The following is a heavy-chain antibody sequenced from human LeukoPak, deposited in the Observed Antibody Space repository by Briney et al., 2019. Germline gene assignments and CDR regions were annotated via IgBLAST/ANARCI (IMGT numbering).Heavy chain of an antibody. CDR1: GFTFRSYG. Sequence: GGFLRLSCAASGFTFRSYGMHWVRQAPGKGLEWVAVISYDGSNEYYVDSVKGRFTISRDNSKNTLYLQTDSLRAEDTAVYYCARAPSGYYPYFDYWGQGTLVTVSS. D-gene: IGHD3-22*01. CDR3: ARAPSGYYPYFDY. CDR2: ISYDGSNE. V-gene: IGHV3-30*03. J-gene: IGHJ4*02.